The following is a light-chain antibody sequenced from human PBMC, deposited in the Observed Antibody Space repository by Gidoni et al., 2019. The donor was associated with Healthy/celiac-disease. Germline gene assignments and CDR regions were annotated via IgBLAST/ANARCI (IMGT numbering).Light chain of an antibody. CDR1: HDIDIF. Sequence: EIVLTQSPGTLSLSPGERATLSCRASHDIDIFLSWYQHKPGQPPRLLIHSASDRAAGTPARSRGSGSGTDFTLTISSLEPEDFAVYFCQQRRSWFSFGQXTKLEIK. CDR2: SAS. CDR3: QQRRSWFS. J-gene: IGKJ2*03. V-gene: IGKV3-11*01.